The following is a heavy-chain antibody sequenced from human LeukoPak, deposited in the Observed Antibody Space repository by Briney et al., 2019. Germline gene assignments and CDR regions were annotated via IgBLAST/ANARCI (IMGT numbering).Heavy chain of an antibody. Sequence: GGSLRLSCAASGFTFSSYGMSWVRQAPGKGLEWVSAVSGNGGNTYYTNSVKGRFTIPTDNSTKPPYLQMNGLRAEDTAVYHCATPPSGWTRGGFDYWGQGTLVTVSS. CDR1: GFTFSSYG. CDR2: VSGNGGNT. D-gene: IGHD6-19*01. CDR3: ATPPSGWTRGGFDY. J-gene: IGHJ4*02. V-gene: IGHV3-23*01.